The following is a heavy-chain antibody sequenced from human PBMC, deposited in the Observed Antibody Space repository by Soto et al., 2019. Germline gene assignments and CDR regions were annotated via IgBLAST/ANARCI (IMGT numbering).Heavy chain of an antibody. V-gene: IGHV3-23*01. CDR1: GFTYSSHG. Sequence: EAQLLESGGELIQPGGSLRLSCAASGFTYSSHGMSWVRQAPGKGLEWMAGLSRGGGSTYYADSVKGRFTISRDNSKNTLDLIMNSLRVEDTALYYCAIDGQYRPHGFDILGQGTMVTVSS. D-gene: IGHD5-12*01. CDR2: LSRGGGST. J-gene: IGHJ3*02. CDR3: AIDGQYRPHGFDI.